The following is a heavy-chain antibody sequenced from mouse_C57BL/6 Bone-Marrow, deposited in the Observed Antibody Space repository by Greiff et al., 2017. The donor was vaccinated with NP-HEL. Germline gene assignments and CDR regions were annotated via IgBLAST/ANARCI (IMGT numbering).Heavy chain of an antibody. CDR1: GFTFSDYY. CDR2: ISNGGGST. J-gene: IGHJ4*01. Sequence: EVKLVESGGGLVQPGGSLKLSCAASGFTFSDYYMYLVRQTPEKRLDWVAYISNGGGSTYYPDTVKGRFTISRDNAKNTLYLQMSRLKSEDTAMYYWARGDYYAMDYWGQGTSVTVSS. V-gene: IGHV5-12*01. CDR3: ARGDYYAMDY.